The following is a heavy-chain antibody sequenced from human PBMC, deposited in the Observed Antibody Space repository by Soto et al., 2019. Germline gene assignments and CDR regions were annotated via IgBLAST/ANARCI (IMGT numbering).Heavy chain of an antibody. Sequence: PSETLSLTCTVSGGSISSGGYYRSWIRQHPGKGLEWIGYIYYSGSTYYNPSLKSRVTISVDTSKNQFSLKLSSVTAADTAVYYCARGWEMTTIGYFDYWGQGTLVTVSS. J-gene: IGHJ4*02. CDR2: IYYSGST. CDR3: ARGWEMTTIGYFDY. D-gene: IGHD4-4*01. V-gene: IGHV4-31*03. CDR1: GGSISSGGYY.